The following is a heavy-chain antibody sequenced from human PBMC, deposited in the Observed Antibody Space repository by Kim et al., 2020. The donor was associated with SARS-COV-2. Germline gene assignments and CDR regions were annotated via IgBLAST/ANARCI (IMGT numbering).Heavy chain of an antibody. CDR2: INHSGST. CDR1: GGSFSGYY. J-gene: IGHJ6*02. V-gene: IGHV4-34*01. D-gene: IGHD3-10*01. Sequence: SETLSLTCAVYGGSFSGYYWSWIRQPPGKGLEWIGEINHSGSTNYNPSLKSRVTISVDTSKNQFSLKLSSVTAADTAVYYCARGDTMAYGMEVWGQGTTVTVSS. CDR3: ARGDTMAYGMEV.